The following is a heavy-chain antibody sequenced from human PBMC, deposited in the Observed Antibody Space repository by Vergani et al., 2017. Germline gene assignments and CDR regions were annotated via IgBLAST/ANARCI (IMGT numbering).Heavy chain of an antibody. CDR3: ARSGYSYGR. D-gene: IGHD5-18*01. Sequence: QVQLQQWGAGLLKPSETLSLTCAVYGGSFSGYYWSWIRQPPGKGLEWIGEINNSGSTNYNPYLKSRVTISVDPSKNQFSLTRSSGTAADTAVYYCARSGYSYGRWGQGTLVTVSS. CDR2: INNSGST. J-gene: IGHJ4*02. CDR1: GGSFSGYY. V-gene: IGHV4-34*01.